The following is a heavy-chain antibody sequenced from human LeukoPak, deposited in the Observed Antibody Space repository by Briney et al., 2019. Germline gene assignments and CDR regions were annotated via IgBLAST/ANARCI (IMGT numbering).Heavy chain of an antibody. J-gene: IGHJ3*02. V-gene: IGHV1-18*01. CDR2: ISAYNGNT. CDR3: ARDLSGCSSTSCYLEWGAFDI. Sequence: ASVKVSCKASGYTFTSYGISWVRQAPGQGLEWMGWISAYNGNTNYAQKLQGRVTMTTDTSTSTAYMELRSLRSDDTAVYYCARDLSGCSSTSCYLEWGAFDIWGQGTMVTVSS. D-gene: IGHD2-2*01. CDR1: GYTFTSYG.